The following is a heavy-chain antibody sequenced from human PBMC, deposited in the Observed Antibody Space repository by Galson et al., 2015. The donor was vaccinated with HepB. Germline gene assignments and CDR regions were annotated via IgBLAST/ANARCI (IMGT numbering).Heavy chain of an antibody. J-gene: IGHJ3*02. CDR3: ARVVEMATEYAFDI. D-gene: IGHD5-24*01. CDR2: TYYRSKWYN. CDR1: GDSVSSNSAA. Sequence: CAISGDSVSSNSAAWNWIRQSPSRGLEWLGRTYYRSKWYNDYAVSVKSRITINPDTSKNRFSLQLNSVTPEDTAVYYCARVVEMATEYAFDIWGQGTMVTVSS. V-gene: IGHV6-1*01.